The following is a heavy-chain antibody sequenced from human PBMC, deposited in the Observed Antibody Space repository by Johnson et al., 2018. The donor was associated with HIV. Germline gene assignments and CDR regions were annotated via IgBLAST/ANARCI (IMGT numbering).Heavy chain of an antibody. CDR2: ISGSGGST. Sequence: VHLVESGGGLVQPGGSLRLSCAASEFTFSNYWMHWVRQGLGKGLVWVSAISGSGGSTYYADSVKGRFTISRDNSKNTLYLQMNSLRAEDTAVYYCAKDRGSALAQLPIFPSAFDIWGQGTMVTVSS. D-gene: IGHD6-6*01. J-gene: IGHJ3*02. CDR1: EFTFSNYW. V-gene: IGHV3-23*04. CDR3: AKDRGSALAQLPIFPSAFDI.